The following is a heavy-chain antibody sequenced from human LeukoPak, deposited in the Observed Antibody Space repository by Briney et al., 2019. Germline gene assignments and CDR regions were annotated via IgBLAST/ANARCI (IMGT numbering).Heavy chain of an antibody. CDR3: AKDVGY. CDR2: ISWNSGSI. J-gene: IGHJ4*02. V-gene: IGHV3-9*01. CDR1: GFTFDDYA. Sequence: GGSLRLSCAASGFTFDDYAMHWVRQAPGKGLEWVSGISWNSGSIGYADSVKGRFTISRDNAKNSLYLQMNSLRAEDTALYYCAKDVGYWGQGALVTVSS.